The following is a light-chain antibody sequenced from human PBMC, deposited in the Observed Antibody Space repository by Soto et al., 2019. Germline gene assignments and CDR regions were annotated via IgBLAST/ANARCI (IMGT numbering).Light chain of an antibody. Sequence: AIRMTKSPSSFSASTGDRVTITSRASQGISIYLAWYQQKPGKAPKLLIYAASTLQSGVPSRFSGSVSGTDFTLDISCRQSEDLATFYSKQYSSYLWTFGQGTTVSIK. CDR1: QGISIY. CDR3: KQYSSYLWT. CDR2: AAS. J-gene: IGKJ1*01. V-gene: IGKV1-8*01.